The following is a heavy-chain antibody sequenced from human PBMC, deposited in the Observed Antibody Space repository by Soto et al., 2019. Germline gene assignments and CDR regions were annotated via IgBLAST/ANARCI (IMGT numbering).Heavy chain of an antibody. Sequence: HPGGSLRLSCAASGFTVSSNYMSWVRQAPGKGLEWVSVIYSGGSTYYADSVKGRFTISRDNSKNTLYLQMNSLRAEDTAVYYCARGFWQQLVNDAFDIWGQGTMVTVSS. J-gene: IGHJ3*02. V-gene: IGHV3-53*01. CDR2: IYSGGST. D-gene: IGHD6-13*01. CDR1: GFTVSSNY. CDR3: ARGFWQQLVNDAFDI.